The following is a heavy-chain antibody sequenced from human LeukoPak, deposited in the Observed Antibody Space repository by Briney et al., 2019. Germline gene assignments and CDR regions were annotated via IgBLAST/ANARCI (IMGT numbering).Heavy chain of an antibody. Sequence: GGSLRLSCAASGFTFSNYWMSWVRQAPRKGLEWVAIINEDGSTKYYVDSLKGRFVISRDNAKNSLYLQMNSLRAEDTAVNYCARGGTVADPSRLWGQGTLVTVSS. CDR3: ARGGTVADPSRL. V-gene: IGHV3-7*01. J-gene: IGHJ4*02. CDR2: INEDGSTK. D-gene: IGHD6-19*01. CDR1: GFTFSNYW.